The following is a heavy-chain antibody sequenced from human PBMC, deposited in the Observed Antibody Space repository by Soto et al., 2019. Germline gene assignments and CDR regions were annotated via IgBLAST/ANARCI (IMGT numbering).Heavy chain of an antibody. D-gene: IGHD3-22*01. V-gene: IGHV1-69*01. Sequence: QVQLVQSGAEVKKPGSSVKVSCKASGGTFSRYTITWVRQAPGQGLEWMGGITPMFGTPNYAQKFQGRVTSTADESTSTAYMELSSLRSEYTAMYYCARDGTLYDSSAYYYLYWGQGTLVTVSS. J-gene: IGHJ4*02. CDR2: ITPMFGTP. CDR1: GGTFSRYT. CDR3: ARDGTLYDSSAYYYLY.